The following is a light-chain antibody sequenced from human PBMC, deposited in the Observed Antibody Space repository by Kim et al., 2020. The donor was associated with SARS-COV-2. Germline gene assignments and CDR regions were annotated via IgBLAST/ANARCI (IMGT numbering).Light chain of an antibody. J-gene: IGLJ1*01. V-gene: IGLV3-19*01. CDR1: SLRSAY. CDR2: GKN. Sequence: ALGQTVRITCQGDSLRSAYASWYQQKPGQAAVLVIYGKNNRPSGIPDRFSGSSSGNTASLTITGAQAEDESDYYCNSRDSSGNHYVFGTGTKVTVL. CDR3: NSRDSSGNHYV.